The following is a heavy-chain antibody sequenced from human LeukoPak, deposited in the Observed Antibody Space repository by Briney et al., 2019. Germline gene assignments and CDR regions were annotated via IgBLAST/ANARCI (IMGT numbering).Heavy chain of an antibody. CDR2: INHSGST. CDR1: GGSFSGYY. D-gene: IGHD2-15*01. V-gene: IGHV4-34*01. CDR3: ARGPYASKGYCSGGSCYTRSYNWFDP. Sequence: YPSETLSLTCAVYGGSFSGYYWSWIRQPPGKGLEWIGEINHSGSTNYNPSLKSRVTISVDTSKNQFSLKLSSVTAADTAVYYCARGPYASKGYCSGGSCYTRSYNWFDPWGQGTLATVSS. J-gene: IGHJ5*02.